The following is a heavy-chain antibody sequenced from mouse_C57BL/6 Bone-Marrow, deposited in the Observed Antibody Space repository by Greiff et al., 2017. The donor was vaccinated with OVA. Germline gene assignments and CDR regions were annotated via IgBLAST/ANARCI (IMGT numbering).Heavy chain of an antibody. J-gene: IGHJ4*01. D-gene: IGHD2-3*01. V-gene: IGHV1-22*01. CDR2: INPNNGGT. CDR3: ARKGIYDGYWDAMDY. Sequence: VQLQQSGPELVKPGASVKMSCKASGYTFTDYNMHWVKQSHGKSLEWIGYINPNNGGTSYNQKFKGKATLTVNKSSSTAYMELRSLTSEDSAVYYCARKGIYDGYWDAMDYWGQGTSVTVSS. CDR1: GYTFTDYN.